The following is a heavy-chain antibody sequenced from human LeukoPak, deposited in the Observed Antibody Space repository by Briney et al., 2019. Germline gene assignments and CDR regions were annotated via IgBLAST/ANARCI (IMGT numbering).Heavy chain of an antibody. V-gene: IGHV1-2*02. D-gene: IGHD6-13*01. J-gene: IGHJ3*02. CDR1: GYTFTGYY. Sequence: ASVKVSCKASGYTFTGYYMHWVRQAPGQGLEWMGWINPNSGGTNYAQKFQGRVTMTRDTSISTAYMELSRLRSDDTAVYYCARGYSSSRYAFDIWGQGTMVTVSS. CDR2: INPNSGGT. CDR3: ARGYSSSRYAFDI.